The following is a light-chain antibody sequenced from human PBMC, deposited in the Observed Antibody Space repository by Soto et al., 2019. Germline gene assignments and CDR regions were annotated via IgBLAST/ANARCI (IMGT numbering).Light chain of an antibody. CDR2: NNN. CDR1: SSNIGAGFD. V-gene: IGLV1-40*01. J-gene: IGLJ1*01. Sequence: QSVLTQPPSVSGAPGQRVTISCTGSSSNIGAGFDVRWYQQLPRTAPKLLIYNNNNRPSGVPDRFSVSRSATSASLAITGLQAADEADYYCQSYDSSLSAYVFGTGTKVTVL. CDR3: QSYDSSLSAYV.